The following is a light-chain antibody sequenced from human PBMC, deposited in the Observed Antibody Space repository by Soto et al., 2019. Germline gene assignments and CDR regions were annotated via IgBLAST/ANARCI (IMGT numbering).Light chain of an antibody. CDR2: GAS. CDR1: QSVSSN. Sequence: EIVMTQSPATLSVSPGERATLSCRASQSVSSNLAWYQQKPGQAPRLLIYGASTRATGIPAMFSGSGSGTEFTLTISSLLSEDFAVYYCQQYNNWPPLTFGGGTKVEIK. CDR3: QQYNNWPPLT. V-gene: IGKV3-15*01. J-gene: IGKJ4*01.